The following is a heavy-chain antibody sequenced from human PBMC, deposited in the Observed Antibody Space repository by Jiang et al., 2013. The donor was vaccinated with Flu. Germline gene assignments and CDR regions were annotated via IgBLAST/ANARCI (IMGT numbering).Heavy chain of an antibody. D-gene: IGHD5-24*01. J-gene: IGHJ4*02. CDR2: TYYRSKWYH. Sequence: QTLSLTCAISGDSVSSNSAAWNWIRQSPSRGLEWLGRTYYRSKWYHDYAVSVKSRITINPDTSKNQFSLQLNSVTPEDTAVYYCARMIRDGSNMGDYQDYWGQGTLGTVSS. CDR3: ARMIRDGSNMGDYQDY. CDR1: GDSVSSNSAA. V-gene: IGHV6-1*01.